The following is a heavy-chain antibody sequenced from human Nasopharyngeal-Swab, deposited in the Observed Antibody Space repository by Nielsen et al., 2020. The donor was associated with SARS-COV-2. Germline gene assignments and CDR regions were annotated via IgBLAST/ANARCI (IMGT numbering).Heavy chain of an antibody. CDR2: IDPSDSYT. V-gene: IGHV5-10-1*01. CDR1: GYTFTSYA. J-gene: IGHJ6*02. D-gene: IGHD3-10*01. Sequence: KVSCKASGYTFTSYAMHWVRQMPGKGLEWMGRIDPSDSYTNYSPSFQGHVTISADKSISTAYLQWSSLKASDTAMYYCAASRGPGSYYYGSGDQSMDVWGQGTTVTVSS. CDR3: AASRGPGSYYYGSGDQSMDV.